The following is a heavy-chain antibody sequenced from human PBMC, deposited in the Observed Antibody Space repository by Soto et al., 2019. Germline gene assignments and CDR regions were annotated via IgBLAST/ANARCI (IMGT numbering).Heavy chain of an antibody. V-gene: IGHV1-18*01. CDR2: ISANSGDT. J-gene: IGHJ4*02. Sequence: QVQLVQSGAEVKEPGASVRVSCKASGYTFSSYGFSWVRQAPGQGREWVAWISANSGDTNSAQKFQGRVTLTTDTSTSTAYMDLRSLTSGDTTIYYCARDFLDSCGGPSFIYVDFWGQGPLVTVSS. CDR1: GYTFSSYG. D-gene: IGHD2-21*01. CDR3: ARDFLDSCGGPSFIYVDF.